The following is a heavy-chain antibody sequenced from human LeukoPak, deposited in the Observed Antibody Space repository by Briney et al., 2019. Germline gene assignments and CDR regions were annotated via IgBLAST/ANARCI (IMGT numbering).Heavy chain of an antibody. Sequence: SETLSLTCAVYGGSFSGYYWSWIRQPPGKGLEWIGEINHSGSTNYNPSLKSRVTISVDTSKNQFSLKLSSVTAADTAVYYCARRDIVVVPAAIGYWGQGTLVTVSS. V-gene: IGHV4-34*01. CDR3: ARRDIVVVPAAIGY. CDR1: GGSFSGYY. J-gene: IGHJ4*02. D-gene: IGHD2-2*01. CDR2: INHSGST.